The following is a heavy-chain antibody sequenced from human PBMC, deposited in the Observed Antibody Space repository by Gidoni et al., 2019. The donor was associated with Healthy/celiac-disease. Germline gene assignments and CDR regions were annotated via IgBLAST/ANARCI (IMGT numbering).Heavy chain of an antibody. Sequence: QVQLVESGGGVVQPGRSLRLSCAASGFTFSSHGMDGVRQAPGKGLEGVAVIWYDGSDKYYRDSVEGRFTISRDNSKNTLYLQMNSLRAEDTAVYYCARGGYSSGWSYFDQWGQGTLVTVSS. CDR1: GFTFSSHG. CDR2: IWYDGSDK. CDR3: ARGGYSSGWSYFDQ. V-gene: IGHV3-33*01. J-gene: IGHJ4*02. D-gene: IGHD6-19*01.